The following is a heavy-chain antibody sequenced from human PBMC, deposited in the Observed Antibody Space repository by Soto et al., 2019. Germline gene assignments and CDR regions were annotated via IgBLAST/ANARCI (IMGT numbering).Heavy chain of an antibody. CDR2: INPSGGST. V-gene: IGHV1-46*03. Sequence: VQLVQSGAEVKKPGASVKVSCKASGYTFASYYLYWVRQAPGQGLEWKGIINPSGGSTGNAQKCQRRVTMTRDTSTTTFYMGLSSLRSEDTAVYYCARVYSSSWYYFDYCGHGTLVTVSS. J-gene: IGHJ4*01. D-gene: IGHD6-13*01. CDR3: ARVYSSSWYYFDY. CDR1: GYTFASYY.